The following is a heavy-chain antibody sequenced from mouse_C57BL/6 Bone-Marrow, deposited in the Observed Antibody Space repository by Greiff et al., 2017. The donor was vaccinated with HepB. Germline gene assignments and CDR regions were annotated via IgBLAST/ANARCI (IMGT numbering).Heavy chain of an antibody. D-gene: IGHD1-1*01. J-gene: IGHJ1*03. CDR2: IRSKSNNYAT. CDR3: VRHEDYYGSRDWYFDV. CDR1: GFSFNTYA. V-gene: IGHV10-1*01. Sequence: EVQLVESGGGLVQPKGSLKLSCAASGFSFNTYAMNWVRQAPGKGLDWVARIRSKSNNYATYYADSVKDRFTISRDDSESMLYLQMNNLKTEDTAMYYCVRHEDYYGSRDWYFDVWGTGTTVTVSS.